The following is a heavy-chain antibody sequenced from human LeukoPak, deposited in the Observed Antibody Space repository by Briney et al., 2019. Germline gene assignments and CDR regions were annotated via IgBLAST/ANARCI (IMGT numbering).Heavy chain of an antibody. Sequence: PSQTLSLTCTVSGGSISSGVYYWSWIRQHPGKGLEWIGYIYYSVSTYYNPSLKSRVTISVDTSKNQLSLKLSSVTAADTAVYYCARTSATHYFDYWGQGTLVTVSS. CDR2: IYYSVST. CDR3: ARTSATHYFDY. V-gene: IGHV4-31*03. D-gene: IGHD1-26*01. CDR1: GGSISSGVYY. J-gene: IGHJ4*02.